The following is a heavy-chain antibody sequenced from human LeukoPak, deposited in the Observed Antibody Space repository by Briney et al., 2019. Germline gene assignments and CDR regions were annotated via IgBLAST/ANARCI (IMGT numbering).Heavy chain of an antibody. CDR2: ITASGSTI. D-gene: IGHD3-22*01. CDR1: GFTFSSYE. Sequence: PGGSLRLSCAASGFTFSSYEMNWVRQAPGKGLEWVSYITASGSTIYYADSVKGRFTISRDNAKNSLYLQMNSLRAEDTAVYYRARDFNYYDSSGYPHWYFDLWGRGTLVTVSS. CDR3: ARDFNYYDSSGYPHWYFDL. J-gene: IGHJ2*01. V-gene: IGHV3-48*03.